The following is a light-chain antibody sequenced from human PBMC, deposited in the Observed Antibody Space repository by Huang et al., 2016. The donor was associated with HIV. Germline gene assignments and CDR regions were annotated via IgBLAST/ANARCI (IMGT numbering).Light chain of an antibody. CDR2: DAS. Sequence: EIVMTQSPATLSVSPGEGATLSCRASPTVSNHLAWYQHKPGQAPRLLSYDASTRATGIPARVSGSGSGTEFTLTISTLQSEDVGMYYCQQYHKWLAITCGQGTRLEIK. CDR3: QQYHKWLAIT. CDR1: PTVSNH. J-gene: IGKJ5*01. V-gene: IGKV3-15*01.